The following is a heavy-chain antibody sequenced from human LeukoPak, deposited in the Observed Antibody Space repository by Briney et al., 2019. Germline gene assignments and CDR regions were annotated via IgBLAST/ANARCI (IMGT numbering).Heavy chain of an antibody. CDR2: IYYGGST. CDR1: GGSISSSSYY. CDR3: AITPSMVRGVIYAFDI. Sequence: SETLSLTCTVSGGSISSSSYYWGWIRQPPGKGLEWIGSIYYGGSTYYNPSLKSRVTISVDTSKNQFSLKLSSVTAADTAVYYCAITPSMVRGVIYAFDIWGQGTMVTVSS. D-gene: IGHD3-10*01. J-gene: IGHJ3*02. V-gene: IGHV4-39*01.